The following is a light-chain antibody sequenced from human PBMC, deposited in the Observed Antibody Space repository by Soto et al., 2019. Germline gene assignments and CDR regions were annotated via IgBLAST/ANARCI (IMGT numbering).Light chain of an antibody. Sequence: DIQMTQSPSSLSASVGDRVTITCRASQSINSYLNWYQQKPGKAPKLLIYAASSLQSGVPSRFSGSGSGTDFTLTISSLQPEDFATYYCQQSYSTPQTFGQGTKVEIK. CDR3: QQSYSTPQT. V-gene: IGKV1-39*01. J-gene: IGKJ1*01. CDR1: QSINSY. CDR2: AAS.